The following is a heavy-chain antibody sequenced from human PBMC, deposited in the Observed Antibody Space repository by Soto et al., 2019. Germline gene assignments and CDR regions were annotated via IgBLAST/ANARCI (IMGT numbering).Heavy chain of an antibody. V-gene: IGHV5-10-1*01. Sequence: GESLKISCKGSGYSFTSYWISWVRQMHGKGLEWMGRIDPSDSYTNYSPSFQGHVTISTDKSISTAYLQWSSLKASDTAMYYCASTYCGGDCPEGGMDVWGQGTTVTVSS. CDR1: GYSFTSYW. CDR3: ASTYCGGDCPEGGMDV. D-gene: IGHD2-21*02. J-gene: IGHJ6*02. CDR2: IDPSDSYT.